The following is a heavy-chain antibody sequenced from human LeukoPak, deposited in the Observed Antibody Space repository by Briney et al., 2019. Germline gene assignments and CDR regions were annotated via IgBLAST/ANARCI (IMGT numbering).Heavy chain of an antibody. Sequence: ASVKVSCKASGYTFTGYYMHWVRQAPGKGLDWMGWINHNSGGTNYAQKFQGRVTMNRDTSISTAYMELSRLRSDDTAVYYCARERVAARNWFDPWGQGTLVTVSS. V-gene: IGHV1-2*02. CDR2: INHNSGGT. D-gene: IGHD2-15*01. J-gene: IGHJ5*02. CDR1: GYTFTGYY. CDR3: ARERVAARNWFDP.